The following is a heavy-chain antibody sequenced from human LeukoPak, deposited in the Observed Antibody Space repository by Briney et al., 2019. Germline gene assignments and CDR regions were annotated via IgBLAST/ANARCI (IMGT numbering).Heavy chain of an antibody. CDR2: IRSKANSYAT. J-gene: IGHJ4*02. D-gene: IGHD3-22*01. CDR3: TRHGDKYYDSSGSNLSRDY. CDR1: GFTFSGSA. Sequence: GGSLRLSCAASGFTFSGSAMHWVRQASGKGLEWVGRIRSKANSYATAYAASVKGRFTISRDDSKNTAYLQMNSLKTEDTAVYYCTRHGDKYYDSSGSNLSRDYWGQGTLVTVSS. V-gene: IGHV3-73*01.